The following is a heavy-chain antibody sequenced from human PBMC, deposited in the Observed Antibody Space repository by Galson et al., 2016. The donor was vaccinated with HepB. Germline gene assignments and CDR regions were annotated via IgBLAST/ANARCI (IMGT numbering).Heavy chain of an antibody. CDR3: VAGAGWLPDY. Sequence: SLRLSCAASGFTFSDYYMSWIRQAPGKGLEWVSYISSSSSYTNYADSVKGRFTISRDNAKNSAYLQMNNVRAEDTAIYYCVAGAGWLPDYWGQGTLVSVSS. D-gene: IGHD6-19*01. CDR1: GFTFSDYY. J-gene: IGHJ4*02. CDR2: ISSSSSYT. V-gene: IGHV3-11*03.